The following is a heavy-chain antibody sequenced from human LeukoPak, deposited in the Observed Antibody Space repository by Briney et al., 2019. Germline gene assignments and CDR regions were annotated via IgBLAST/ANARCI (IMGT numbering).Heavy chain of an antibody. V-gene: IGHV1-18*01. D-gene: IGHD3-16*02. Sequence: GASVKVSCKASGYTLTSYGISWVRQAPGQGLEWMGWISAYNGNTNYAQKLQGRVTMTTDTSTSTAYMELRSLRSDDTAVYYCAAGGLRLGELSLLDYWGQGTLVTVSS. CDR2: ISAYNGNT. J-gene: IGHJ4*02. CDR1: GYTLTSYG. CDR3: AAGGLRLGELSLLDY.